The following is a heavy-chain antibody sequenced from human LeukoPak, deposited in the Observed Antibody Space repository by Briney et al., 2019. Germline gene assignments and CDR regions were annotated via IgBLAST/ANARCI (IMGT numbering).Heavy chain of an antibody. Sequence: GGSLRLSCAVSGFTFSSYAMSWVRQAPEKGLEWVSVITSDGGSTHYAASVKGRFTVTRDNSKNTLYLQMNSLRAEDTAVYYCAKGPNGDSNYFFDYWGQGTLVTVSS. CDR3: AKGPNGDSNYFFDY. CDR1: GFTFSSYA. D-gene: IGHD4-11*01. CDR2: ITSDGGST. V-gene: IGHV3-23*01. J-gene: IGHJ4*02.